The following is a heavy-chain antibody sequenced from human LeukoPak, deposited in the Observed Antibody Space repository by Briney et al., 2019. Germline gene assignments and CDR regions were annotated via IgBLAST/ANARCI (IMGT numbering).Heavy chain of an antibody. V-gene: IGHV3-30*18. Sequence: GGSLRLSCAASGLTFSSHWMHWVRQAPGKGLEWVAVISYDGSNKYYADSVKGRFTISRDNSKNTLYLQMNSLRAEDTAVYYCAKNRLGSGISDYWGQGTLVAVSS. CDR3: AKNRLGSGISDY. D-gene: IGHD1-14*01. CDR1: GLTFSSHW. CDR2: ISYDGSNK. J-gene: IGHJ4*02.